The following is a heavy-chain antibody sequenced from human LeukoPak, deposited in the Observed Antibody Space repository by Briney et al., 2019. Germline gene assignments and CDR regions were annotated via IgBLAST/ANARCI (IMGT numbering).Heavy chain of an antibody. V-gene: IGHV3-23*01. CDR2: ISGSGGTT. CDR3: AKDILPTYYRYYFDY. D-gene: IGHD3-9*01. J-gene: IGHJ4*02. CDR1: GFTFSNYA. Sequence: PGGSLRLSCAASGFTFSNYAMSWVRQAPGKGLEWVSAISGSGGTTYYADSVKGRFTVSRDSSKNTLYLQMNSLRAEDTAAYYCAKDILPTYYRYYFDYWGQGTLVTVSS.